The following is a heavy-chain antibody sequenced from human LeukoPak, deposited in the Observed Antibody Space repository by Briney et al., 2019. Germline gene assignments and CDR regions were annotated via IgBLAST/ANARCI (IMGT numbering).Heavy chain of an antibody. V-gene: IGHV1-18*01. CDR1: GYTFTSYG. CDR2: ISAYNGNT. J-gene: IGHJ6*03. CDR3: ARDPQINYYYYMDV. Sequence: ASVKVSCKASGYTFTSYGISWVRQAPGQGLEWIGWISAYNGNTNYAQKLQGRVTMTTDTSTSTAYMELRSLRSDGTAVYYCARDPQINYYYYMDVWGKGTTVTVSS.